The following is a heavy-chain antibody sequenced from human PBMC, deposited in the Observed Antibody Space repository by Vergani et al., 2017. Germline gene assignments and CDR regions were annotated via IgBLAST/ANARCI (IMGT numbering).Heavy chain of an antibody. J-gene: IGHJ5*02. CDR3: AVRTNIAAAGTANWFDP. CDR2: IIPIFGTA. Sequence: QVQLVQSGAEVKKPGSSVKVSCKASGGTFSSYAISWVRQAPGQGLEWMGRIIPIFGTANYAQKFQGRVTITADESTSTAYMELSSLRSEDTAVYYCAVRTNIAAAGTANWFDPWGQGTRVTVSS. D-gene: IGHD6-13*01. V-gene: IGHV1-69*13. CDR1: GGTFSSYA.